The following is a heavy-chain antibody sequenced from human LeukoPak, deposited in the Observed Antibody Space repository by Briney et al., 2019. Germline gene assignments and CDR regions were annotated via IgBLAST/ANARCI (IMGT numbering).Heavy chain of an antibody. J-gene: IGHJ5*02. Sequence: ASVKVSCKASGYTFTGYYIHWVRQAPGQGLEWMGWINPNSGDRNYAQKFQGRVTMTRDTSINTAYMELSSLRSDDTAVYYCAKVGGGINWFDPWGQGTLVIVSS. V-gene: IGHV1-2*02. D-gene: IGHD3-16*01. CDR3: AKVGGGINWFDP. CDR1: GYTFTGYY. CDR2: INPNSGDR.